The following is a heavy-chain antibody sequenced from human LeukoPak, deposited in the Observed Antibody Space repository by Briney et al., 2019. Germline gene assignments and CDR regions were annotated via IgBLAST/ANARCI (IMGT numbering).Heavy chain of an antibody. CDR2: MNPNSGGT. Sequence: ASVKVSCKASGYTFTSYDINWVRQATGQGLEWMGWMNPNSGGTNYAQKFQGRVTMTRDTSINTAYMELSSLTSDDTAVYYCARGRDLDCSSASCSMFDYWGQGTLVTVSS. CDR3: ARGRDLDCSSASCSMFDY. D-gene: IGHD2-2*01. J-gene: IGHJ4*02. V-gene: IGHV1-2*02. CDR1: GYTFTSYD.